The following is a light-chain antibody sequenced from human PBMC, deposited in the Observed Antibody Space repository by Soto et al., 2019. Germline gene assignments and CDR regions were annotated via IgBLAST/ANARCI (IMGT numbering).Light chain of an antibody. CDR3: GTWDDSLSACV. CDR2: DNN. CDR1: SSNIGNNH. V-gene: IGLV1-51*01. J-gene: IGLJ1*01. Sequence: QSVLTQPPSVSAAPGQKVTISCSGDSSNIGNNHVSWYQQVPGTAPKLLIYDNNQRPSGVSDRFSGSKSGTSASLGITGLQTGDETDYYCGTWDDSLSACVFASGTKVPS.